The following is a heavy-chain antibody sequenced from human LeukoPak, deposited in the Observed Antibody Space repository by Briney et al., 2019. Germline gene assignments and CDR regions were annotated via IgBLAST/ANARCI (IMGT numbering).Heavy chain of an antibody. CDR2: ISGSGGST. CDR1: GFTFSSYA. CDR3: AKDVMVRGVIIGPFDY. D-gene: IGHD3-10*01. J-gene: IGHJ4*02. Sequence: PGGSLRLSCAASGFTFSSYAMSWVRQAPGKGLEWVSAISGSGGSTYYADSVKGRFTISRDNSKNTLYLQMNSLRAEDTAVYYCAKDVMVRGVIIGPFDYWGQGTLVTVSS. V-gene: IGHV3-23*01.